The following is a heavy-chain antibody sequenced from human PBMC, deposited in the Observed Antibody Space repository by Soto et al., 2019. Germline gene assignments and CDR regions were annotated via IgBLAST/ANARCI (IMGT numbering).Heavy chain of an antibody. CDR1: GGSISSGGYY. CDR3: ARGRSFWSGYHATPYYYYGMDV. D-gene: IGHD3-3*01. Sequence: PSETLSLTCTVSGGSISSGGYYWGWIRQHPGKGLEWIGEINHSGSTNYNPPLKSRVTISVDTSKNQFSLKLSSVTAADTAVYYCARGRSFWSGYHATPYYYYGMDVWGQGTTVTVSS. CDR2: INHSGST. J-gene: IGHJ6*02. V-gene: IGHV4-39*07.